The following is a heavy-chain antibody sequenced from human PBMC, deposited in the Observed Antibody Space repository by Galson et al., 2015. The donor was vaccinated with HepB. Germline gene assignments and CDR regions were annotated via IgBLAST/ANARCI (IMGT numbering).Heavy chain of an antibody. CDR1: GYTFTTYG. J-gene: IGHJ4*02. Sequence: SVKVSCKASGYTFTTYGITWVRQAPGQGLEWVGWINTYNGYTDYAQNLQGRVTMTTDTYTSTAYMDLGSLRSDDTAVYYCVSGRDFHYWGQGTLVTVSS. CDR2: INTYNGYT. V-gene: IGHV1-18*01. CDR3: VSGRDFHY.